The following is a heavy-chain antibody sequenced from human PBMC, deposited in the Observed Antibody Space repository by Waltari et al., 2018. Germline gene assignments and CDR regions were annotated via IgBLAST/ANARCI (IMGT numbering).Heavy chain of an antibody. J-gene: IGHJ3*02. CDR1: GFTFSSYW. D-gene: IGHD4-17*01. Sequence: EVQLVESGGGLVQPGGSLRLSCAASGFTFSSYWMHWVRQAPGKGLVWVSRINSDGSSTSYADSMKGRFTISRDNAKNTLYLQMNSLRAEDTAVYYCAREGYGDYDAFDIWGQGTMVTVSS. CDR3: AREGYGDYDAFDI. CDR2: INSDGSST. V-gene: IGHV3-74*01.